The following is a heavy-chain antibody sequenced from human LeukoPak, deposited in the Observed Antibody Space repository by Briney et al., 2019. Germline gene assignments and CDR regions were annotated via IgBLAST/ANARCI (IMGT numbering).Heavy chain of an antibody. D-gene: IGHD6-13*01. CDR3: ARGQPGVAAAGNLDY. V-gene: IGHV3-33*01. CDR1: GFTFSSYA. Sequence: PGESLRLSCAASGFTFSSYAMHWVRQAPGKGLEWVAIIWSDGNNKYYADSVEGRFTISRETSKNTLFLQMNSLRAEDTAVYYCARGQPGVAAAGNLDYWGQGTLVTVSS. J-gene: IGHJ4*02. CDR2: IWSDGNNK.